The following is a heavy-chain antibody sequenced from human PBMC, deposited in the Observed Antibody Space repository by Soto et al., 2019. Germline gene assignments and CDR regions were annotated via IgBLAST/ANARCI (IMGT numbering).Heavy chain of an antibody. CDR3: AGHEGGAAADRPFDY. J-gene: IGHJ4*02. D-gene: IGHD6-13*01. CDR2: IYYSGST. CDR1: GGSVRSSSYY. Sequence: QVRLQESGPGLVKSSETLSLTCTISGGSVRSSSYYWGWIRQPPGKGREGIASIYYSGSTHNNPALKSRVPMSIDTYTNQSSMKMNSVTAADTAVYDWAGHEGGAAADRPFDYWGQGTLVTVSS. V-gene: IGHV4-39*01.